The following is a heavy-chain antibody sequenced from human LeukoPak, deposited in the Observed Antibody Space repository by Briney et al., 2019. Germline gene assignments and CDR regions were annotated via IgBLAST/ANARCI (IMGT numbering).Heavy chain of an antibody. V-gene: IGHV3-21*01. J-gene: IGHJ5*01. D-gene: IGHD6-19*01. CDR2: ISSSSSFI. CDR1: GFSFSRYS. CDR3: ARDTEGYSSGWFDY. Sequence: GGSLRLSCVASGFSFSRYSMNWVRQAPGKGLEWVSSISSSSSFIQYADSMKGRFTISRDNAKNSLYLQMNSLRAEDTAVYYCARDTEGYSSGWFDYWGQGSLVTVSS.